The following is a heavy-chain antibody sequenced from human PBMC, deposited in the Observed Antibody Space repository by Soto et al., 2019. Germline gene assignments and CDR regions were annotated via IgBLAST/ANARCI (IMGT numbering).Heavy chain of an antibody. V-gene: IGHV3-23*01. CDR1: GFTFSSYA. D-gene: IGHD2-8*01. CDR3: AKRAPGYCTNGVCYFDY. J-gene: IGHJ4*02. CDR2: ISGSGGST. Sequence: GGSLRLSCAASGFTFSSYAMSWVRQAPGKGLEWVSAISGSGGSTYYAESVKGRFTLSRDNSKNTLYLQMNSLRAEDTAVYYCAKRAPGYCTNGVCYFDYWGQGTLVTVSS.